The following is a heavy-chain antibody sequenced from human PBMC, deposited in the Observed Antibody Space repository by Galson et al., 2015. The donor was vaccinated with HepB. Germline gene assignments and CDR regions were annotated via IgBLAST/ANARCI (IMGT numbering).Heavy chain of an antibody. J-gene: IGHJ3*02. CDR1: GFTVSSNY. V-gene: IGHV3-66*02. CDR2: IYSGGST. D-gene: IGHD5-24*01. CDR3: ARRRDGYNDAFDI. Sequence: SLRLSCAASGFTVSSNYMSWVRQAPGKGLEWVSVIYSGGSTYYADSVKGRFTISRDNSKNTLYLQMNSLRAEDTAVYYCARRRDGYNDAFDIWGQGTMVTVSS.